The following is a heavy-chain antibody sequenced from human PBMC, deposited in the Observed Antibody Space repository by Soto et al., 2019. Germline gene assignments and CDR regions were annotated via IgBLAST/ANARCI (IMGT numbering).Heavy chain of an antibody. CDR1: GFTFSNAW. D-gene: IGHD3-10*01. Sequence: GGALGLSSADSGFTFSNAWMSWVRQAPGKGLEWVGRIKSKTDGGTTDYAAPVKGRLTISRDDSKNTLYLQMNSLKTEDTAVYYCTTGGVLLWFGEFYGMDVWGQGTTVTVSS. J-gene: IGHJ6*02. CDR3: TTGGVLLWFGEFYGMDV. CDR2: IKSKTDGGTT. V-gene: IGHV3-15*01.